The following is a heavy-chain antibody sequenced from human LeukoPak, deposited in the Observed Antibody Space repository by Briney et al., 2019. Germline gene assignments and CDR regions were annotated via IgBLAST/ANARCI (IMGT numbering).Heavy chain of an antibody. CDR1: GVTVSNNY. Sequence: GGSLRLSCAASGVTVSNNYMNWVRQAPGKGLEWVSLIYSGGSTYYADSVKGRFTISRDNSKNTLYLQMNSLRAEDTAVYYCAKGYCSSTSCFPDYWGQGTLVTVSS. CDR3: AKGYCSSTSCFPDY. J-gene: IGHJ4*02. V-gene: IGHV3-66*01. CDR2: IYSGGST. D-gene: IGHD2-2*01.